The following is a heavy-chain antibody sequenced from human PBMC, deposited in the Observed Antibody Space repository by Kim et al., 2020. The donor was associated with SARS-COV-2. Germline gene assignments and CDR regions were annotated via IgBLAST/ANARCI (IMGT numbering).Heavy chain of an antibody. D-gene: IGHD3-22*01. CDR3: TTEWFGANYYDSSGVYFDC. Sequence: GGSLRLSCAASGFTFSNAWMSWVRQAPGKGLEWVGRIKSKTDGGTTDYAAPVKGRFTISRDDSKNTLYLQMNSLKTEDTAVYYCTTEWFGANYYDSSGVYFDCWRQGTLVTVSS. V-gene: IGHV3-15*01. CDR1: GFTFSNAW. J-gene: IGHJ4*02. CDR2: IKSKTDGGTT.